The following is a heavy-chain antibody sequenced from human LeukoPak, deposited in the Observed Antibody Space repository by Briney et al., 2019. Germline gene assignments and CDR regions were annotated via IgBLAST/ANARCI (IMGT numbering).Heavy chain of an antibody. J-gene: IGHJ4*02. V-gene: IGHV3-11*04. D-gene: IGHD5-24*01. CDR2: ISSSGSTI. CDR3: AKNDRRWLQLSYFDY. CDR1: GFTFSDYY. Sequence: GGSLRLSCAASGFTFSDYYMSWIRQAPGKGLEWVSYISSSGSTIYYADSVKGRFTISRDNAKNSLYLQMNSLRAEDTAVYYCAKNDRRWLQLSYFDYWGQGTLVTVSS.